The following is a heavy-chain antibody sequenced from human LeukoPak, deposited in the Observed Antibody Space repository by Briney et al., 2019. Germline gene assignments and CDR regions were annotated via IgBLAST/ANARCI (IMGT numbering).Heavy chain of an antibody. CDR2: INPSGGST. D-gene: IGHD6-6*01. Sequence: ASVKVSCKASGYTFTSYYMHWVRQAPGQGLEWMGIINPSGGSTSYAQKFQGRVTMTRDTSTSTVYMELSRLRSDDTAVYYCARRRPAYSSSPRWFDPWGQGTLVTVSS. CDR1: GYTFTSYY. V-gene: IGHV1-46*01. J-gene: IGHJ5*02. CDR3: ARRRPAYSSSPRWFDP.